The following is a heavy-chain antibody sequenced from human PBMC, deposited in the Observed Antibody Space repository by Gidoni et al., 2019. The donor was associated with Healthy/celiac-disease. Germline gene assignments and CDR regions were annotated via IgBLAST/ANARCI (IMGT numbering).Heavy chain of an antibody. CDR2: IIPIFGTA. D-gene: IGHD6-6*01. CDR1: GGTFSSYA. Sequence: QVQLVQSGAEVKKPGSSVKVSCKASGGTFSSYAISWVRQAPGQGLEWMGGIIPIFGTANYAQKFQGRVTITADESTSTAYMELSSLRSEDTAVYYCARAPLIRIAARPEAYYFDYWGQGTLVTVSS. V-gene: IGHV1-69*01. J-gene: IGHJ4*02. CDR3: ARAPLIRIAARPEAYYFDY.